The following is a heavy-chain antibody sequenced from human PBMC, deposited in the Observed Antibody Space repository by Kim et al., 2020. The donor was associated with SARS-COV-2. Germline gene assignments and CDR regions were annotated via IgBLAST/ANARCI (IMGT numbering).Heavy chain of an antibody. Sequence: SETLSLTCTVSGGSISSGGYYWSWIRQHPGKGLEWIGYIYYSGSTYYNPSLKSRVTISVDTSKNQFSLKLSSVTAADTAVYYCARDRITMDAFDIWGQGTMVTVSS. CDR3: ARDRITMDAFDI. CDR1: GGSISSGGYY. D-gene: IGHD3-10*01. CDR2: IYYSGST. J-gene: IGHJ3*02. V-gene: IGHV4-31*03.